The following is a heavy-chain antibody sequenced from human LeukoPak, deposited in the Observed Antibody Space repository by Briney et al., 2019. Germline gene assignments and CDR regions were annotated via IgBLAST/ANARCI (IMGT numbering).Heavy chain of an antibody. Sequence: GGSLRLSCAASGFTFSSYGMNWVRQAPGKGLEWVSTISGGGGSTFYADSVKGRFTISRDNSKNTLYLQMNSLRAEDTAVYYCAKGRGWLQFFDYWGQGTLVTVSS. CDR3: AKGRGWLQFFDY. V-gene: IGHV3-23*01. D-gene: IGHD5-24*01. CDR1: GFTFSSYG. J-gene: IGHJ4*02. CDR2: ISGGGGST.